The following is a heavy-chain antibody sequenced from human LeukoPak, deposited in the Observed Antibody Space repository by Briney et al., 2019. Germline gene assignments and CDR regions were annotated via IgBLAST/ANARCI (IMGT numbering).Heavy chain of an antibody. J-gene: IGHJ4*02. CDR2: FDPEDGDT. V-gene: IGHV1-24*01. D-gene: IGHD5-12*01. Sequence: ASVKVSCKVSGYTLTELSMHWVRQAPGKGLGWMGGFDPEDGDTSYAQKFQGRVTMTEDTSTDTAYMELSSLKSEDTAVYYCATVESLGGYATGDYWGQGTLVTVSS. CDR1: GYTLTELS. CDR3: ATVESLGGYATGDY.